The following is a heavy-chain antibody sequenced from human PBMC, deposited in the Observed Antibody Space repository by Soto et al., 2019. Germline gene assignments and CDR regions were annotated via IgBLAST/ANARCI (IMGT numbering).Heavy chain of an antibody. CDR2: IVVGSGNT. D-gene: IGHD2-15*01. CDR1: GFTFTSSA. V-gene: IGHV1-58*01. J-gene: IGHJ5*02. Sequence: SVKVSCKASGFTFTSSAVQWVRQARGQRLEWIGWIVVGSGNTNYAQKFQERVTITRDMSTSTAYMELSSLRSEDTAVYYCAADRSKYCSGGSFLLDHWGQGPLVTVSS. CDR3: AADRSKYCSGGSFLLDH.